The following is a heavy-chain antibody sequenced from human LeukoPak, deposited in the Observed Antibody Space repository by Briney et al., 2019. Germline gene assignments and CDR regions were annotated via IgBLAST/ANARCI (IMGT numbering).Heavy chain of an antibody. J-gene: IGHJ4*02. CDR2: IYYSGST. D-gene: IGHD1-14*01. V-gene: IGHV4-59*08. CDR3: ARHFSEGTQYYFDY. Sequence: SETLSLTCTVSGGSISSYYWSWIRQPPGKGLEWIGYIYYSGSTNYNPSLKSRVTISVDTSKNQFSLKLSSVTAADTAVYYCARHFSEGTQYYFDYWGQGTLVTVSS. CDR1: GGSISSYY.